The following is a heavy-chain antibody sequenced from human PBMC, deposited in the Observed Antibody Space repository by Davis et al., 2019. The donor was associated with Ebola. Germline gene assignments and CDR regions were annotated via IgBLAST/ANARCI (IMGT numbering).Heavy chain of an antibody. CDR2: IWYDGSNE. CDR1: GFTFSSFG. V-gene: IGHV3-33*01. Sequence: PGGSLRLSCAASGFTFSSFGMHWVRQAPGKGLVWLALIWYDGSNEYYADSVKGRFTIPRDNSKSTLFLQMNSLRAEDTAVYYCAAINYDIFTGYYQDYWGQGAQVTVSS. CDR3: AAINYDIFTGYYQDY. D-gene: IGHD3-9*01. J-gene: IGHJ4*02.